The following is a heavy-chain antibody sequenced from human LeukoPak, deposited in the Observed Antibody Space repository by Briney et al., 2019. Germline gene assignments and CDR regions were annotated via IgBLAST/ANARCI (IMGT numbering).Heavy chain of an antibody. CDR2: IKQDGSEK. Sequence: GGSLRLPCAASGFTFSSYWMSWVRQAPGKGLEWVANIKQDGSEKYYVDSVKGRFTISRDNAKNSLYLQMNSLRAEDTAVYYCARYYDFWSGYLVFEYYFDYWGQGTLVTVSS. CDR1: GFTFSSYW. CDR3: ARYYDFWSGYLVFEYYFDY. D-gene: IGHD3-3*01. V-gene: IGHV3-7*01. J-gene: IGHJ4*02.